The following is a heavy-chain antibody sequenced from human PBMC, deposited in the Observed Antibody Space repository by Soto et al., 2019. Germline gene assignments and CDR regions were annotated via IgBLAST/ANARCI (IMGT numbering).Heavy chain of an antibody. J-gene: IGHJ5*02. CDR2: IYYSGST. CDR3: ARYGNDFWSGYYTGFDP. V-gene: IGHV4-61*01. Sequence: SETLSLTCTASGGSVSSGSYYWSWIRQPPGRGLEWIGYIYYSGSTNYNPSLKSRVTISVDTSKNQFSLKLSSVTAADTAVYYCARYGNDFWSGYYTGFDPWGQGTLVTVSS. CDR1: GGSVSSGSYY. D-gene: IGHD3-3*01.